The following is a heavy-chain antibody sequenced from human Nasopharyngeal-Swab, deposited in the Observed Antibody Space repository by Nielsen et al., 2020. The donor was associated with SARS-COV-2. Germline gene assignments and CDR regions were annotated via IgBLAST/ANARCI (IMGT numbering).Heavy chain of an antibody. V-gene: IGHV3-48*04. CDR3: ARVEISVDY. CDR1: GFTFSSYS. J-gene: IGHJ4*02. Sequence: GGSLRLSCAASGFTFSSYSMNWVRKAPGKGLEWVSYISSSSSTIYYADSVKGRFTISRDNAKNSLYLQMNSLRAEDTAVYYCARVEISVDYWGQGTLVTVSS. CDR2: ISSSSSTI. D-gene: IGHD5-24*01.